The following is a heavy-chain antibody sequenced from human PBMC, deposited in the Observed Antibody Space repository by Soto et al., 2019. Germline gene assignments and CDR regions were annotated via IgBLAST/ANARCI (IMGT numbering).Heavy chain of an antibody. CDR1: GITFTNAW. D-gene: IGHD4-17*01. J-gene: IGHJ4*02. CDR2: IKNKADGGTT. CDR3: TTDPGDYEDF. Sequence: EVQLVESGGDLVKPGGCLRLSCAASGITFTNAWMSWVRRAPGKGLEWVGCIKNKADGGTTDYAAPVRGRFTISRDDSKNTLFLQMNSLETEDTAVYYCTTDPGDYEDFWGQGTLVTVSS. V-gene: IGHV3-15*01.